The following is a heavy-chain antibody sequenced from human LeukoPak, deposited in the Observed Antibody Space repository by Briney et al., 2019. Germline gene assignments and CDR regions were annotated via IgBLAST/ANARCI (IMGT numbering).Heavy chain of an antibody. CDR1: GYTFTSYG. Sequence: SVKVSCKASGYTFTSYGISWVRQAPGQGLEWMGGIIPISGTTNYAQKFQGRVTITADESSSTAYMELSSLRSEDTAVYYCARSYGSGSYYNINYLDYWGQGTLVTVSS. CDR3: ARSYGSGSYYNINYLDY. CDR2: IIPISGTT. V-gene: IGHV1-69*13. J-gene: IGHJ4*02. D-gene: IGHD3-10*01.